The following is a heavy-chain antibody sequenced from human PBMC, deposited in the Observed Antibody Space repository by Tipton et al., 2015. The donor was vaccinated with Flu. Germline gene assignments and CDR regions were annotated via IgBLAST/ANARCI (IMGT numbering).Heavy chain of an antibody. CDR1: GHTFTRSW. Sequence: QSGPEVKKPGESLKISCQGSGHTFTRSWIGWVRRLPGKGLEWMGIIFPDDSDTRYSPSFQGQVTISADKSITTAYLQWGGLKASDSAIYYCASGQWPHYFDSWGQGTLLTVSS. D-gene: IGHD6-19*01. V-gene: IGHV5-51*03. CDR2: IFPDDSDT. J-gene: IGHJ4*02. CDR3: ASGQWPHYFDS.